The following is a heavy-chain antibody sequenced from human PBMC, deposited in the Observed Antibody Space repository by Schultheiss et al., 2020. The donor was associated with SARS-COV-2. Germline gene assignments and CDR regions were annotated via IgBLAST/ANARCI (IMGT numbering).Heavy chain of an antibody. CDR2: ISYDGSNK. D-gene: IGHD5-18*01. CDR3: ARGDSYSYGYSYYYYGMDV. Sequence: GESLKISCAASGFTFSSYGMHWVRQAPGKGLEWVAVISYDGSNKYYADSVKGRFTISRDNSKNTLYLQMNSLRAEDTAVYYCARGDSYSYGYSYYYYGMDVWGQGTTVTVSS. J-gene: IGHJ6*02. CDR1: GFTFSSYG. V-gene: IGHV3-30*03.